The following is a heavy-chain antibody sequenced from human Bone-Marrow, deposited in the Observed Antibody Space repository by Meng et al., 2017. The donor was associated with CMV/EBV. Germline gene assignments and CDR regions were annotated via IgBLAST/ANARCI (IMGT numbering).Heavy chain of an antibody. D-gene: IGHD4-11*01. CDR1: GFTFSSYW. Sequence: GESLKISCAASGFTFSSYWMSWVRQAPGRGLEWVANIKQDGSEKHYVDSLKGRFTISRDNAMNSLYLQMNSLRAEDTAVYYCVRVYSNYVGMDVWGQGHTVTGSS. J-gene: IGHJ6*01. CDR2: IKQDGSEK. V-gene: IGHV3-7*01. CDR3: VRVYSNYVGMDV.